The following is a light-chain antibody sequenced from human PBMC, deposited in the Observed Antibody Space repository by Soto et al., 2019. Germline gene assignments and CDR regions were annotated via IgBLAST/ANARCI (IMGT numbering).Light chain of an antibody. CDR2: AAS. J-gene: IGKJ4*01. CDR1: QGISSY. CDR3: QQLKGT. Sequence: IQLTQSPSSLSASVGDRVTITCRASQGISSYLAWYQQKPGKAPKLLIYAASTLQSGVPSRFSGSGSGTDFTLTISRLQPEDFATYYCQQLKGTFGGGTKVEIK. V-gene: IGKV1-9*01.